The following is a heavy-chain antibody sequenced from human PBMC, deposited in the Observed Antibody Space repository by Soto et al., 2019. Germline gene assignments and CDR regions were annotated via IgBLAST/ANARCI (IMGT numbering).Heavy chain of an antibody. CDR2: INAGNGNT. V-gene: IGHV1-3*01. J-gene: IGHJ4*01. CDR1: GYTFTTYA. Sequence: DSVKVSCKASGYTFTTYALHWVRQAPGQGLEWMGWINAGNGNTKYSQKFQGRVTITRDTSASTAYMELSSLRSEDTAVYYCANSNCANTNFDYRGYATLVTVS. D-gene: IGHD1-1*01. CDR3: ANSNCANTNFDY.